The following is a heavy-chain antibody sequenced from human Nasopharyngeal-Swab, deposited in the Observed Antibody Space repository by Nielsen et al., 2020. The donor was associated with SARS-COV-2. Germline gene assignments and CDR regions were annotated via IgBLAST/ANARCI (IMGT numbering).Heavy chain of an antibody. J-gene: IGHJ2*01. CDR2: MYYTGST. Sequence: SETLSLTCAVSGASVRSHYWNWMRQSPGKGLEWIGYMYYTGSTNYNPSLKSRVTISVDSSRTQFSLNLSSVTAADTAVYYCARSGLTPGWFFDLWGRGTLVTVSS. CDR1: GASVRSHY. CDR3: ARSGLTPGWFFDL. V-gene: IGHV4-59*08. D-gene: IGHD4-23*01.